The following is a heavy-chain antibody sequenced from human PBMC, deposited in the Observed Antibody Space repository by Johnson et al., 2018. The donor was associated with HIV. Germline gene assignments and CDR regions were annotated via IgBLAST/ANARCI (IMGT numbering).Heavy chain of an antibody. CDR1: GFTFSSYA. CDR3: ARDNEDIVLVGAFDI. Sequence: QVQLVESGGGVVQPGRSLRLSCAASGFTFSSYAMHWVRQAPGKGLEWVAVISYDGSNKYYADSVKGRLPIFRDNSNNPLYLQMNSLRAEETAVYYCARDNEDIVLVGAFDIWGQGTMVTVSS. J-gene: IGHJ3*02. V-gene: IGHV3-30-3*01. D-gene: IGHD2-8*02. CDR2: ISYDGSNK.